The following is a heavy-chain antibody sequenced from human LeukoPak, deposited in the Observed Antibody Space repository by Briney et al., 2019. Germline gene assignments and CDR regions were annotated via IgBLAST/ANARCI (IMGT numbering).Heavy chain of an antibody. D-gene: IGHD4-17*01. Sequence: GGSLRLSCAASGFTFSSYGMSWVRQAPGKGLEWVSAISGSGGSTYYADSVKGRFTISRDNSKNTLYLQMNSLRAEDTAVYYCAKSPRFYGLFDYWGQGTLVTVSS. CDR2: ISGSGGST. CDR3: AKSPRFYGLFDY. CDR1: GFTFSSYG. V-gene: IGHV3-23*01. J-gene: IGHJ4*02.